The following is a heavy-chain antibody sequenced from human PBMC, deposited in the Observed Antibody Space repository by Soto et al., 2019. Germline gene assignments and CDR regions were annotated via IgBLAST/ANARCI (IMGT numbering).Heavy chain of an antibody. D-gene: IGHD1-26*01. CDR1: GFTFSNYS. Sequence: EVQLVESGGGLVKPGGSLRLSCAASGFTFSNYSMNWVRQAPGKGLEWVSSISSSTSYIYNADSVKGRFTISKDNPKNSLYVHKNSPGAEDTAVYYCARGFGFNDNEWDRWFGPWGQGTLVIVSS. J-gene: IGHJ5*02. CDR3: ARGFGFNDNEWDRWFGP. CDR2: ISSSTSYI. V-gene: IGHV3-21*01.